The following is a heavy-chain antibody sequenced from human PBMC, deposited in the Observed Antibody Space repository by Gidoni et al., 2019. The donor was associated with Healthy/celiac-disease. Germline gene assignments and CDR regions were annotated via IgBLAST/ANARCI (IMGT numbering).Heavy chain of an antibody. CDR3: ARGLLWFGAPPAFDI. Sequence: EGQLGEYGGGVVQPGGCLGLACAASGFTVSSYWMSWVRQAPGKGQGWVSNIKQAGSEISYVDSVKGRFTIPRDNAKNSLYLQMNSLRAEDTAVYYCARGLLWFGAPPAFDIWGQGTMVTVSS. CDR1: GFTVSSYW. D-gene: IGHD3-10*01. J-gene: IGHJ3*02. CDR2: IKQAGSEI. V-gene: IGHV3-7*01.